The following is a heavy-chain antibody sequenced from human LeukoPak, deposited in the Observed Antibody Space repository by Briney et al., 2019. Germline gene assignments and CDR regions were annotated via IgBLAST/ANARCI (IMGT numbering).Heavy chain of an antibody. J-gene: IGHJ4*02. CDR3: AGEESYQDTNGYSYFFDS. V-gene: IGHV4-4*07. CDR2: IYKSGTT. CDR1: GGSIGWYY. Sequence: SETLSLTCTVSGGSIGWYYWSWIRQSAGKGLEWIGRIYKSGTTNYNLSFRSRVTMSVETSKNHFSLTLTSLTAAATAVYYCAGEESYQDTNGYSYFFDSWGQGSLVTVSS. D-gene: IGHD3-22*01.